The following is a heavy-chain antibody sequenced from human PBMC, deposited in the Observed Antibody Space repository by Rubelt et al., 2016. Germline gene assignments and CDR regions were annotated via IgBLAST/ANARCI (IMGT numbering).Heavy chain of an antibody. Sequence: QVQLVQSGAEVKKPGASVKVSCKASGYTFTSYAMHWVRQAPGQRLEWMGWINAGNGNTKYSQKFQGRVTSTRDTSASTAYMELSSLRSEDTAVYYCARELWCGGDCYYFDYWGQGTLVTVSS. CDR2: INAGNGNT. CDR1: GYTFTSYA. V-gene: IGHV1-3*01. CDR3: ARELWCGGDCYYFDY. J-gene: IGHJ4*02. D-gene: IGHD2-21*02.